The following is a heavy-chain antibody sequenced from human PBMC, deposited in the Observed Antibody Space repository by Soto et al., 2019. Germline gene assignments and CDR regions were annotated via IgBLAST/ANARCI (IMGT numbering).Heavy chain of an antibody. CDR2: ISGSGGST. Sequence: EVQLVESGGGLVQPGGSLRLSCAASGFTFSSYAMSWVRQAPGKGLEWVSAISGSGGSTYYADSVKGRFTISRDNSKNTLYLQMNSLRAEDTAVYYCAKDGSCSSTSCYTATDFDYWGQGTLVTVSS. J-gene: IGHJ4*02. V-gene: IGHV3-23*04. CDR1: GFTFSSYA. CDR3: AKDGSCSSTSCYTATDFDY. D-gene: IGHD2-2*02.